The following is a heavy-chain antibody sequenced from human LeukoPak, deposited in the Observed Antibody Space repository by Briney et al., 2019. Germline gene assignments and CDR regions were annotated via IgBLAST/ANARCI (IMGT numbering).Heavy chain of an antibody. CDR2: IYHSGST. Sequence: SQTLSLTRAVSGGSSSSGGYSWSWIRQPPGKDLEWIGYIYHSGSTYYNPSLKSRVTISVDRSKNQLSLKLSSVTAADTAVYYCARGVSSYGLWYFDYWGQGTLVTVSS. J-gene: IGHJ4*02. CDR1: GGSSSSGGYS. V-gene: IGHV4-30-2*01. CDR3: ARGVSSYGLWYFDY. D-gene: IGHD5-18*01.